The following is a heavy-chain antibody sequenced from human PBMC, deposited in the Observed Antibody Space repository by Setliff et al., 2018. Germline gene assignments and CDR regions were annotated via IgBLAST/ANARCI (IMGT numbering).Heavy chain of an antibody. J-gene: IGHJ3*01. CDR2: INPGGGSA. Sequence: ASVKVSCKATGYTLSRHYMHWARQAPGQGLEWMGIINPGGGSASIVQKLQGRVTMTTDTSTNTAHMELNSLRFDDTAVYFCALSSLSLCGGGNCPNAFDVWGQGTLVT. V-gene: IGHV1-46*01. CDR1: GYTLSRHY. CDR3: ALSSLSLCGGGNCPNAFDV. D-gene: IGHD2-21*01.